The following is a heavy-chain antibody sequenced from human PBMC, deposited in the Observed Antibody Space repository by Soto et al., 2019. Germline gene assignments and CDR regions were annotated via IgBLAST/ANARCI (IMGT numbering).Heavy chain of an antibody. V-gene: IGHV3-11*01. CDR1: GFTFSDYY. J-gene: IGHJ6*02. CDR3: ARDNYDFLTGQTYSYYYGMDV. D-gene: IGHD3-9*01. Sequence: QVQLVESGGGLVKPGGSLRLSCAVSGFTFSDYYMSWIRQSPGKGLEWVSKMSSSGGIIYYADSVKGRFTISGDNAKNSLYLQMNNLRAEDTAVYYCARDNYDFLTGQTYSYYYGMDVWGQGTTVTVSS. CDR2: MSSSGGII.